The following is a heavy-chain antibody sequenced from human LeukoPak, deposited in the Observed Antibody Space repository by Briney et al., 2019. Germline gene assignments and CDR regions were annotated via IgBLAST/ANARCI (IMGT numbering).Heavy chain of an antibody. CDR3: TKDGPGTESGYWQLIRAIDS. CDR2: INHSGIT. Sequence: PSETLSLTCTVSGQSITSGDSWGWVRQSREKGLEWMGIINHSGITLYNPSLKSRISMSLDTSKNLLSLKLTSVTAADTAVYYCTKDGPGTESGYWQLIRAIDSWGPGTPVSVSS. J-gene: IGHJ4*02. D-gene: IGHD1-26*01. CDR1: GQSITSGDS. V-gene: IGHV4-38-2*02.